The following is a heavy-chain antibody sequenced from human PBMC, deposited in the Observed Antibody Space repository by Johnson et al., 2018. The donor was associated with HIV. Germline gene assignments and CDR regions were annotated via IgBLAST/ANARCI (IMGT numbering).Heavy chain of an antibody. CDR3: ARDDTPLIAAAGLDAFDI. D-gene: IGHD6-13*01. Sequence: VQLVESGGGVVKPGRSLRLSCAASGFTFDDYAIHWVRQAPGKGLEWVPTVSWNTGNIDSADSVKGRFTISRDNAKKSLHLQMSSLRAEDTALYYCARDDTPLIAAAGLDAFDIWGQGTMVTVSS. J-gene: IGHJ3*02. V-gene: IGHV3-9*01. CDR1: GFTFDDYA. CDR2: VSWNTGNI.